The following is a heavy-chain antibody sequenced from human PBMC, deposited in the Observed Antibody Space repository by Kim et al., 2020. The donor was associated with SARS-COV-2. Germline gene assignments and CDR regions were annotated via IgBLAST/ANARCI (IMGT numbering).Heavy chain of an antibody. Sequence: LSLTCVASGFTFDTYAMSWVRQAPGKGLEWGSVISGGAVNKFYADSVRGRFTISRDNSKNKLYLQMNSLRDEDTALYYCAKMVIMDGYNYFYYYAMDFWGQGTTVTVSS. CDR3: AKMVIMDGYNYFYYYAMDF. CDR2: ISGGAVNK. J-gene: IGHJ6*02. V-gene: IGHV3-23*01. CDR1: GFTFDTYA. D-gene: IGHD2-21*01.